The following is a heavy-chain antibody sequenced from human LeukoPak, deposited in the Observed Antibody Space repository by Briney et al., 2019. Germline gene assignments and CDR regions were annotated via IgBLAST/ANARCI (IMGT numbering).Heavy chain of an antibody. CDR3: AREGRDCSSTNCLFDY. CDR1: GFTFSNYA. Sequence: GGSLRLSCAASGFTFSNYAMSWVRQAAGKGLEWVSAISGSGGSTYYADSVKGRFTISRDNSKNTLYLQMNSLRVEDTAVYYCAREGRDCSSTNCLFDYGDQGTLVTVSS. CDR2: ISGSGGST. V-gene: IGHV3-23*01. J-gene: IGHJ4*02. D-gene: IGHD2-2*01.